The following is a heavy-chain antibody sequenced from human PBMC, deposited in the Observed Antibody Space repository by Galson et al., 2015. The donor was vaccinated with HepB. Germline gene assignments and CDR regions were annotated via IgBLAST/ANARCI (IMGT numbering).Heavy chain of an antibody. CDR2: TYYRSKWYN. D-gene: IGHD2-15*01. Sequence: CAISGDSVSSNSATWNRIRQSPSRGLEWLGRTYYRSKWYNDYAVSVKSRITIKPDTSKNQFSLQLNSVTPEDTAVYYCARGCSGVSCWGFDPWGQGTLVTVSS. V-gene: IGHV6-1*01. CDR3: ARGCSGVSCWGFDP. CDR1: GDSVSSNSAT. J-gene: IGHJ5*02.